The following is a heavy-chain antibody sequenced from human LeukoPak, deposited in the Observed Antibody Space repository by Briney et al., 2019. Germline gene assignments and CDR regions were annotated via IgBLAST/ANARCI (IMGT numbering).Heavy chain of an antibody. CDR1: GGSISSGGYY. CDR2: IYHSGST. Sequence: PSGTLSLTCTVSGGSISSGGYYWSWIRQPPGKGLEWIGYIYHSGSTYYNPSLKSRVTISVDRSKNQFSLKLSSVTAADTAVYYCARDRGSASPQWFDPWGQGTLVTVSS. V-gene: IGHV4-30-2*01. CDR3: ARDRGSASPQWFDP. J-gene: IGHJ5*02. D-gene: IGHD2-2*01.